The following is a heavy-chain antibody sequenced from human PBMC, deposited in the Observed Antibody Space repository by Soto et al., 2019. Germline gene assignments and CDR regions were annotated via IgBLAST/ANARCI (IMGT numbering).Heavy chain of an antibody. CDR3: ARSIAARPGYLDY. CDR1: GFTFSSYA. J-gene: IGHJ4*02. V-gene: IGHV3-30-3*01. D-gene: IGHD6-6*01. Sequence: GGSLRLSCAASGFTFSSYAMHWVRQAPGKGLEWVAVISYDGSNKDYADSVKGRCTISRDNSKNTLYLQINSLRAEDTAVYFCARSIAARPGYLDYWGAGTLVTV. CDR2: ISYDGSNK.